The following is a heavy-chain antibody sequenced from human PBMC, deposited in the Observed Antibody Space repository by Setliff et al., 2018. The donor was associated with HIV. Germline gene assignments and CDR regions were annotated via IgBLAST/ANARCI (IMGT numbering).Heavy chain of an antibody. CDR2: INSDGSTT. V-gene: IGHV3-74*03. CDR3: TKTMYSSRWSGFDY. Sequence: PGGSLRLSCEVSGFTFSTYWMHWVRQAPGKGLVWVSRINSDGSTTTYADSVKGRFTISRDNAKNTVYLQMNSLRVEDTAVYYCTKTMYSSRWSGFDYWGQGTPVTSPQ. J-gene: IGHJ4*02. CDR1: GFTFSTYW. D-gene: IGHD6-13*01.